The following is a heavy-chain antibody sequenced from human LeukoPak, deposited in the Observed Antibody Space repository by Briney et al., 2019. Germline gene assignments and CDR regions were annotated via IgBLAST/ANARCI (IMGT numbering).Heavy chain of an antibody. Sequence: ASVKVSCKASGYTFTKFGVSWVRQAPGQGLEWMGGFDPEVGKTIYAQKFQGRVTMTEDTSTDTVYMELSSLRSEDTAVYYCARDKVPYIAVAGTPWYYYYYMDVWGKGTTVTVSS. D-gene: IGHD6-19*01. J-gene: IGHJ6*03. CDR3: ARDKVPYIAVAGTPWYYYYYMDV. CDR2: FDPEVGKT. V-gene: IGHV1-24*01. CDR1: GYTFTKFG.